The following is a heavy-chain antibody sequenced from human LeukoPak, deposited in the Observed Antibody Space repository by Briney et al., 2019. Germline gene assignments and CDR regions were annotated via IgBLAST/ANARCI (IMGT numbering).Heavy chain of an antibody. CDR1: GYSFTTYW. J-gene: IGHJ4*02. V-gene: IGHV5-51*01. D-gene: IGHD2-15*01. CDR3: ARRYCSGSSCYLFDY. Sequence: GESLKISCKGSGYSFTTYWIAWVRQMPGKGPEWMGIIHPRDSDTRYSPSFQGQVTISADKSISTAYLQWSSLKASDTAMYYCARRYCSGSSCYLFDYWGQGTLVTVSS. CDR2: IHPRDSDT.